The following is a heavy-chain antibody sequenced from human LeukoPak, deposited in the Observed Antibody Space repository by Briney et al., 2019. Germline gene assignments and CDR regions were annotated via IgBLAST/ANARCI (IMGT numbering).Heavy chain of an antibody. J-gene: IGHJ4*02. D-gene: IGHD2-21*02. CDR2: IIPIFGTA. CDR1: GGIFSSYA. V-gene: IGHV1-69*06. CDR3: ARDLAYCGGDCYPGGDY. Sequence: ASVKVSCKASGGIFSSYAISWVRQAPGQGLEWMGRIIPIFGTANYAQKFQGRVTITADKSTSTAYMELSSLRSEDTAVYYCARDLAYCGGDCYPGGDYWGQGTLVTVSS.